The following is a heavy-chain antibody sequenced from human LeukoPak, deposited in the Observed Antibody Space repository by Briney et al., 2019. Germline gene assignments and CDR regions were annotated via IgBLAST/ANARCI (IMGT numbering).Heavy chain of an antibody. D-gene: IGHD5-18*01. J-gene: IGHJ4*02. CDR1: GYTFTGYY. Sequence: SVKVSCKASGYTFTGYYMHWVRQAPGQGLEWMGGIIPIFGTANYAQKFQGRVTITADKSTSTAYMELSSLRSEDTAVYYCARSGELWLHYFDYWGQGTLVTVSS. CDR3: ARSGELWLHYFDY. CDR2: IIPIFGTA. V-gene: IGHV1-69*06.